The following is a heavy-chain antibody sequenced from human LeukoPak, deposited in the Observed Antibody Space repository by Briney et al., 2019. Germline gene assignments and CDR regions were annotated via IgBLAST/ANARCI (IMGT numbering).Heavy chain of an antibody. CDR3: AKGRDSSGYSDDAFDI. CDR1: GFTFSSYA. D-gene: IGHD3-22*01. Sequence: PGGSLRLSCAASGFTFSSYAMSWVRQAPGKGLEWVSAISGSGGSTYYADSVKGRFTISRDNSKNTLYLQMNSLRAEDTAVYYCAKGRDSSGYSDDAFDIWGQGTMVTVSS. V-gene: IGHV3-23*01. J-gene: IGHJ3*02. CDR2: ISGSGGST.